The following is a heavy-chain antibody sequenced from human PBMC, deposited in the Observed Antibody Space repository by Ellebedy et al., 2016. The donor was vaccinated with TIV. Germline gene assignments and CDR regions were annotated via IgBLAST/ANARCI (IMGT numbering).Heavy chain of an antibody. J-gene: IGHJ5*02. Sequence: GESLKISXAASGFTFSSYAMSWVRQAPGKGLEWVSAISGSGNTIYYADSVKGRFTISRDNAKNSLYLQMNSLRAEDTAVYYCARDLGQNWFDPWGQGTLVTVSS. CDR2: ISGSGNTI. CDR3: ARDLGQNWFDP. CDR1: GFTFSSYA. V-gene: IGHV3-23*01.